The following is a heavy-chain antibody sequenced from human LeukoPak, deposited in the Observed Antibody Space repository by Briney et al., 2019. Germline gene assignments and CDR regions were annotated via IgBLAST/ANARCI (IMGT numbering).Heavy chain of an antibody. CDR1: GGTFSIDA. J-gene: IGHJ3*02. CDR3: ARDRVVGLGIDNAFDI. CDR2: IIPVFGTA. Sequence: ASVKVSCKASGGTFSIDAISWGRQAPGQGLEWRGGIIPVFGTANYAQKFQGRVTITADESTSTAYMELSSLRSEDTAVYYCARDRVVGLGIDNAFDIWGHGTMVTVSS. V-gene: IGHV1-69*13. D-gene: IGHD2-15*01.